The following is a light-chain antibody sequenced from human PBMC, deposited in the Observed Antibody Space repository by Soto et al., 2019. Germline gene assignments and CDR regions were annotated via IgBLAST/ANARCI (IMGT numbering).Light chain of an antibody. CDR2: RAS. CDR3: QHYNSYSEA. CDR1: QSVSSY. Sequence: EIVLTESPASLAWTPGERATLSCRASQSVSSYLAWYQQKPGQAPRLLIYRASTRTTGIPARFSGSGSGTEFTLTISSLQPDDFATYYCQHYNSYSEAFGQGTKVDIK. V-gene: IGKV3-15*01. J-gene: IGKJ1*01.